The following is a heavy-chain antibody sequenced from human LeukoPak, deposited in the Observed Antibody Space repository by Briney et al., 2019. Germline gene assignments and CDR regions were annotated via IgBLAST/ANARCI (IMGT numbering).Heavy chain of an antibody. CDR2: IYYSGST. CDR3: ARDLVVSNTFYGHYGMDV. V-gene: IGHV4-61*01. J-gene: IGHJ6*02. CDR1: GGYVNSGSYY. D-gene: IGHD3-3*02. Sequence: SETLSLTCTVSGGYVNSGSYYWSWIRQPPGKGLEWIGYIYYSGSTNYNPSLKSRITISIDTSKNQFSLKLSSVTAADTAVYYCARDLVVSNTFYGHYGMDVWGQGTTVTVSS.